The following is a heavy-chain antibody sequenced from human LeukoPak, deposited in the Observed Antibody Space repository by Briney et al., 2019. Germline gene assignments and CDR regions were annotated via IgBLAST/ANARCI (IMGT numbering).Heavy chain of an antibody. CDR3: AGQPSPSGLGGYYFDY. CDR1: GYTFTGYY. J-gene: IGHJ4*02. V-gene: IGHV1-2*02. D-gene: IGHD3-16*01. Sequence: ASVKVSCKASGYTFTGYYMHWVRQAPGQGLEWMGWINPNSGGTNYAQKFQGRVTMTRDTSISTACMELSRLRSDDTAVYYCAGQPSPSGLGGYYFDYWGQGTLVTVSS. CDR2: INPNSGGT.